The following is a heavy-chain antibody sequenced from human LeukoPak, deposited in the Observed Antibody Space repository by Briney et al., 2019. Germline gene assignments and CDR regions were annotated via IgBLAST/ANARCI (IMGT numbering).Heavy chain of an antibody. V-gene: IGHV1-69*13. D-gene: IGHD3-9*01. J-gene: IGHJ3*02. CDR3: ARSRGLTGYYSGAFDI. CDR1: GGTFSSYA. Sequence: ASVKVSCKASGGTFSSYAISWVRQAPGQGLEWMGGIIAIFGTANYAQKFQGRVTITADESTSTAYMELSSLRSEDTAVYYCARSRGLTGYYSGAFDIWGQGTMVTVSS. CDR2: IIAIFGTA.